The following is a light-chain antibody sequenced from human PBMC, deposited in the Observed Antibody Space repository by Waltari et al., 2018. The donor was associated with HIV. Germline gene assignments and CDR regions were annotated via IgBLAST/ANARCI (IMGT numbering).Light chain of an antibody. CDR1: RTVLYRSDHQNY. V-gene: IGKV4-1*01. CDR3: QQYFSLPPT. CDR2: WAS. Sequence: DIVMTQSPAPLAVSLGEPVSINRKSRRTVLYRSDHQNYLAWYQQKPGQAPRVLISWASTRAVGVPSSIPALGVPERFSGSGSGTNFTLTISGLQEDDVATYYCQQYFSLPPTFGGGTRVERK. J-gene: IGKJ4*01.